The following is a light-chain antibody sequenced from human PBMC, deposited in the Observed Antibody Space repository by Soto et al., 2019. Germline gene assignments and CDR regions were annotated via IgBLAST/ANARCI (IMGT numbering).Light chain of an antibody. CDR2: GNS. Sequence: QAVVTQPPSVSGAPGQRVTISCTGSSSNIGAGSDVHWYQQLPGTAPKLLIYGNSNRPSGVPDRFSGSKSGTSASLAITGLQAEDEADYSCQSYDSSLSGSVFGGGTQLTV. CDR1: SSNIGAGSD. V-gene: IGLV1-40*01. CDR3: QSYDSSLSGSV. J-gene: IGLJ2*01.